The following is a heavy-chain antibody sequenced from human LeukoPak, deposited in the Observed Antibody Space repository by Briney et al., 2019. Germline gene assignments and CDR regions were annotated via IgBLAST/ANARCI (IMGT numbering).Heavy chain of an antibody. CDR3: ARAMAMVRGVIGPDYFDY. Sequence: ASVKVSCKASGYTFTSYDINWVRQATGQGLEWMGWMNPNSGNTGYAQKFQGRVTMTRNTSISTAYMELSSLRSEDTAVYYCARAMAMVRGVIGPDYFDYWGQGTLVTVSS. J-gene: IGHJ4*02. V-gene: IGHV1-8*01. D-gene: IGHD3-10*01. CDR2: MNPNSGNT. CDR1: GYTFTSYD.